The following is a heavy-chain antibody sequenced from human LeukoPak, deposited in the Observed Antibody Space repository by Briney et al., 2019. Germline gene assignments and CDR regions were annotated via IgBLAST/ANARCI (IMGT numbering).Heavy chain of an antibody. Sequence: ASVKVSCKASGYTFTSYGISWVRQAPGQGLEWMGWISAYNGNTNYAQNFQGRVAMTTDTSTSTAHMELRSLRSDDTAVYYCARELLVNPNRLPSDPWGQGTLVTVSS. V-gene: IGHV1-18*01. CDR1: GYTFTSYG. J-gene: IGHJ5*02. CDR2: ISAYNGNT. D-gene: IGHD3-9*01. CDR3: ARELLVNPNRLPSDP.